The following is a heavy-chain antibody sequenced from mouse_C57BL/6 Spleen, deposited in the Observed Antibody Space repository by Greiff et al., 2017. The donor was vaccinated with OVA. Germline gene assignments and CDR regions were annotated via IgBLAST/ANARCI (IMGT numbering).Heavy chain of an antibody. J-gene: IGHJ2*01. CDR1: GYTFTSYW. D-gene: IGHD1-1*01. Sequence: VQLQQPGAELVMPGASVKLSCKASGYTFTSYWMHWVKQRPGQGLEWIGEIDPSDSYTNYNQKFTGKSTLTVDKSSSTAYMQLSSLTSEDSAVYYCARGPPRVITTVVATLDYWGQGTTLTVSS. CDR3: ARGPPRVITTVVATLDY. V-gene: IGHV1-69*01. CDR2: IDPSDSYT.